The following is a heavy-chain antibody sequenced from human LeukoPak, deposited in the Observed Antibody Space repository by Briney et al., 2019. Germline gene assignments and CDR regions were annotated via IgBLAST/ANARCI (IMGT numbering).Heavy chain of an antibody. J-gene: IGHJ4*02. D-gene: IGHD6-13*01. CDR1: GGSFSGYY. CDR2: INHSGST. CDR3: ARGHSGIAAAGIPRFDY. V-gene: IGHV4-34*01. Sequence: TSSETLSLTCAVYGGSFSGYYWSWIRQPPGKGLEWIGEINHSGSTNYNPSLKSRVTISVDTSKNQFSLKLSSVTAADTAVYYCARGHSGIAAAGIPRFDYWGQGTLVTVSS.